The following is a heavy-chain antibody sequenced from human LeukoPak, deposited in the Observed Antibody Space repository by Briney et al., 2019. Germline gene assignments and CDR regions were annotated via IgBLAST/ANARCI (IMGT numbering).Heavy chain of an antibody. CDR1: GFTFSSYG. J-gene: IGHJ6*03. V-gene: IGHV3-30*02. CDR2: IRYDGSNK. CDR3: ARDLAGKYYYYYMDV. Sequence: GGSLRLSCAASGFTFSSYGMHWVRQAPGKGLEWVAFIRYDGSNKYYADSVKGRFTISRDNSKNTLYLQMNSLRAEDTAVYYCARDLAGKYYYYYMDVWGKGTTVTISS.